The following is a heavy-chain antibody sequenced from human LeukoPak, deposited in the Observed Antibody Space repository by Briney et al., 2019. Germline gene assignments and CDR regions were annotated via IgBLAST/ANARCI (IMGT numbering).Heavy chain of an antibody. V-gene: IGHV4-34*01. CDR1: GGSFSGYY. D-gene: IGHD3-16*01. CDR3: ARGPGESTDY. Sequence: SETLSLTCAVYGGSFSGYYWSWIRQPPGKGLEWIGEINHSGGTNYNPSLKSRVTISVDTSKNQFSLKLSSVTAADTAVYYCARGPGESTDYWGQGTLVTVSS. J-gene: IGHJ4*02. CDR2: INHSGGT.